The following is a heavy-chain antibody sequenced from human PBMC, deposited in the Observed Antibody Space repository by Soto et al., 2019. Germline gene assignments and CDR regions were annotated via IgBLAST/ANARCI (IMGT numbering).Heavy chain of an antibody. CDR2: ITGNGGT. CDR3: AKDAPGSGWLSDY. CDR1: GFTFSIYA. J-gene: IGHJ4*02. D-gene: IGHD3-22*01. V-gene: IGHV3-23*01. Sequence: EVQLLESGGGLVQPGGSLRLSCAASGFTFSIYAMSWVRQAPGKGLEWVSTITGNGGTSYADFVRGSFTISRDNSKNPLYLQTNSLRPEDTAVYYCAKDAPGSGWLSDYWGQGTLVTVSS.